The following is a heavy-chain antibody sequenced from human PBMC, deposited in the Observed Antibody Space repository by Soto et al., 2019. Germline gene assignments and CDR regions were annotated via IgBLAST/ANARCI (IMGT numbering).Heavy chain of an antibody. J-gene: IGHJ5*02. CDR2: ISSTGGST. CDR1: GFTFSSYA. D-gene: IGHD1-20*01. V-gene: IGHV3-23*01. Sequence: GGSLRLSCAASGFTFSSYAMSWVRQAPGKGLAWVSGISSTGGSTYYADSVKGRFTISRDSSKNTLYLQMNSLRAEDTAVYYCAKGFRYSFDPWGQGTLVTVSS. CDR3: AKGFRYSFDP.